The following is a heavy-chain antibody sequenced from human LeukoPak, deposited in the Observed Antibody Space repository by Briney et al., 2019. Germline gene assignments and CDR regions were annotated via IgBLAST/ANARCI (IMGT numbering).Heavy chain of an antibody. Sequence: SVKVSCKASGGTFSSYAISWVRQAPGQGLEWMGRIIPILGIANYAQKFQGRVTITADKSTSTAYMELSSLRSEDTAVYYCARSMITFGGVIGHWGQGTLVTVSS. J-gene: IGHJ5*02. V-gene: IGHV1-69*04. CDR2: IIPILGIA. CDR1: GGTFSSYA. D-gene: IGHD3-16*01. CDR3: ARSMITFGGVIGH.